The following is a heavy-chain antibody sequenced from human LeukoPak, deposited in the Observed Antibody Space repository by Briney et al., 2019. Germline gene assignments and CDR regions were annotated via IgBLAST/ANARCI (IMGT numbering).Heavy chain of an antibody. D-gene: IGHD2-15*01. CDR3: AREVPCSGGSCYPNWFDP. CDR2: MNPNSGNT. CDR1: GYTFTSYD. J-gene: IGHJ5*02. V-gene: IGHV1-8*01. Sequence: GASVKVSCKASGYTFTSYDINWVRQATRQGLEWMGWMNPNSGNTGYAQKFQGRVTMTRNTSISTAYMELSSLRSEDTAVYYCAREVPCSGGSCYPNWFDPWGQGTLVTVSS.